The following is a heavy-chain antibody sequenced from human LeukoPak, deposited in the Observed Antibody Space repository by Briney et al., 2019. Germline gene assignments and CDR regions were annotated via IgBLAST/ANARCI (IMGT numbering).Heavy chain of an antibody. J-gene: IGHJ4*02. D-gene: IGHD5-24*01. Sequence: PGGSLRLSCAASGFTFDDYAMHWVRQAPGKGLEWVSGISWNSGSIGYADSVKGRFTISRDNAKNSLYLQMNSLRARDTALYYCAKDIELRVRSDEMATILDYWGQGTLVTVSS. CDR2: ISWNSGSI. V-gene: IGHV3-9*01. CDR3: AKDIELRVRSDEMATILDY. CDR1: GFTFDDYA.